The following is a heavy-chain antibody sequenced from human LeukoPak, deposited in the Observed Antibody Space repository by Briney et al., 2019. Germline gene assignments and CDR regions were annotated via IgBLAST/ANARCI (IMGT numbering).Heavy chain of an antibody. Sequence: GGALRLSCVACGFTFSSFGMHWVRQGPGKGLEWVALIWYDGSNTYYADSVKGRLTISRDDSKNTVYLQMYSLRAEDTALYYCARGFLDFDSWGQGTLVIVSS. D-gene: IGHD3-3*01. V-gene: IGHV3-33*01. CDR3: ARGFLDFDS. CDR2: IWYDGSNT. J-gene: IGHJ4*02. CDR1: GFTFSSFG.